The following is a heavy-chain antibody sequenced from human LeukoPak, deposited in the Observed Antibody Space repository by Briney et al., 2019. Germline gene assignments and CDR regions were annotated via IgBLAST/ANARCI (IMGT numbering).Heavy chain of an antibody. CDR3: ATPSALRYFDWVLDI. CDR1: GASISSSNYY. Sequence: PSETLSLTCAVSGASISSSNYYWGWVRQSPGKGLEWIGNIYSSGNTYYNASLKSRVTISLDTSKNQFSLRLSSVSAADTAIYYCATPSALRYFDWVLDIWGQGLLVTVSS. J-gene: IGHJ4*02. CDR2: IYSSGNT. V-gene: IGHV4-39*01. D-gene: IGHD3-9*01.